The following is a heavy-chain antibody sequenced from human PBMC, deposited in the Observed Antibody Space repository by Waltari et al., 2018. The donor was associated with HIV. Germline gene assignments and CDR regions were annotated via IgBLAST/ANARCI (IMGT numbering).Heavy chain of an antibody. CDR2: IWYDWSKK. V-gene: IGHV3-33*01. CDR1: GFTLSSYG. J-gene: IGHJ4*02. CDR3: ARKYSSSWGAPFDY. D-gene: IGHD6-13*01. Sequence: QVQLVESGGGVVQPGRSLRLSCATSGFTLSSYGMHWVRQAPGKGLEWVKVIWYDWSKKYYADSVKGRFTISRDNSKNTLYLQMNSLRIEDTAVYYCARKYSSSWGAPFDYWGQGTLVTVSS.